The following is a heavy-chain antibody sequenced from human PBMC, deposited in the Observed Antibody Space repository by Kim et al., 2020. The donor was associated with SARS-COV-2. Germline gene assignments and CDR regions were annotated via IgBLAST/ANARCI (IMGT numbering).Heavy chain of an antibody. J-gene: IGHJ2*01. D-gene: IGHD3-3*01. V-gene: IGHV3-30*04. Sequence: GGSLRLSCAASGFTFSDYAFHWVRQAPGKGLEWVAFISFDGRTQYYPDSVRGRFTISRDQSQTTLYLQMNNLRTEDTAVYYCSRGFDWSFGLWGRGTLVTVSS. CDR1: GFTFSDYA. CDR3: SRGFDWSFGL. CDR2: ISFDGRTQ.